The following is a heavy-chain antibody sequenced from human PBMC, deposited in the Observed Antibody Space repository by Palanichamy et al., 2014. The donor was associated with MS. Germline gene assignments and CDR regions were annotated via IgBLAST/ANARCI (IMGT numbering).Heavy chain of an antibody. Sequence: VESGGGLVXPGGSLRLSCAVSGISFSRYWMHWVRQAPGKGLVWVSRISGEGTTTTYADSVRGRITISRDNAKNTVFLQLNNLRAEDTAVYYCATLSYPDDYWGQGTLVIVSS. J-gene: IGHJ4*02. D-gene: IGHD1-26*01. CDR3: ATLSYPDDY. CDR2: ISGEGTTT. CDR1: GISFSRYW. V-gene: IGHV3-74*01.